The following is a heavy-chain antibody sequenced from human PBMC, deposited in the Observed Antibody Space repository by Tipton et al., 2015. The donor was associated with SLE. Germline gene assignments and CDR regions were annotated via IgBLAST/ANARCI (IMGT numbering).Heavy chain of an antibody. CDR3: ARDIGELVHAFDI. CDR2: ISSRSSYI. J-gene: IGHJ3*02. V-gene: IGHV3-21*03. Sequence: QLVQSGGGLVKPGGSLRLYCAASGCTFSSYSMNWVRKAPGKGLEWGSSISSRSSYIYYADSMKVRFTISRDNAKNSLYLQMNSLRAEDTAVYYCARDIGELVHAFDIWGQGTMVTVSS. D-gene: IGHD1-26*01. CDR1: GCTFSSYS.